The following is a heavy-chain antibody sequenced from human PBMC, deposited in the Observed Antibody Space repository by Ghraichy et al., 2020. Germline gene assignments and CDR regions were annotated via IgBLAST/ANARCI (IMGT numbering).Heavy chain of an antibody. Sequence: SQTLSLTCTVSGGSISSGGYYWSWIRQHPGKGLEWIGYIYYSGSTYYNPSLKSRVTISVDTSKNQFSLKLSSVTAADTAVYYCARGEFLGFIDYWGQGTLVTVSS. V-gene: IGHV4-31*03. CDR3: ARGEFLGFIDY. CDR2: IYYSGST. D-gene: IGHD1-26*01. CDR1: GGSISSGGYY. J-gene: IGHJ4*02.